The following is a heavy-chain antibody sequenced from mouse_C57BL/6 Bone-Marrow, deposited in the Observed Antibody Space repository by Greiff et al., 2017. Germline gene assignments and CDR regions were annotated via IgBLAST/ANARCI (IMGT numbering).Heavy chain of an antibody. V-gene: IGHV14-2*01. Sequence: EVQLQQSGAELVKPGASVKLSCTASGFNIKDYYMHWVKQRTEQGLEWIGRIDPEDGETKYAPKFQGKATITADTSSNPAYLQLSSLTTEDTAVYYCARGGDLLWLRRSFDYWGQGTTLTVSS. CDR3: ARGGDLLWLRRSFDY. CDR1: GFNIKDYY. J-gene: IGHJ2*01. CDR2: IDPEDGET. D-gene: IGHD2-2*01.